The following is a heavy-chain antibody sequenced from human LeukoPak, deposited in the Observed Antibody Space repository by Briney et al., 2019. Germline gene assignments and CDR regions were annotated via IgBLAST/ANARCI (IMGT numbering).Heavy chain of an antibody. Sequence: SETLSLTCTVSGYSISSGYYWGWIRQPPGKGLEWIGSIYHSGSTYYNPSLKSRVTISVDTSKNQFSLKLSSVTAADTAVYYCARAARHFFDYWGQGTLVTVSS. CDR2: IYHSGST. D-gene: IGHD2/OR15-2a*01. J-gene: IGHJ4*02. CDR3: ARAARHFFDY. V-gene: IGHV4-38-2*02. CDR1: GYSISSGYY.